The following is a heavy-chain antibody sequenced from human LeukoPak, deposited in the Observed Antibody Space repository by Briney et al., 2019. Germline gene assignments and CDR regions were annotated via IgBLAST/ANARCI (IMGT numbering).Heavy chain of an antibody. V-gene: IGHV3-23*01. D-gene: IGHD5-24*01. J-gene: IGHJ4*02. CDR2: ISGSGGST. Sequence: PGGSLRLSCEASGFPFSSYAMNWVRQAPGKGLEWVSTISGSGGSTYYADSVKGRFTISRDKSKNTMHLQMNSLRAEDTAVYYCAKERGYGYNHIDYWGQGTLVIVSS. CDR3: AKERGYGYNHIDY. CDR1: GFPFSSYA.